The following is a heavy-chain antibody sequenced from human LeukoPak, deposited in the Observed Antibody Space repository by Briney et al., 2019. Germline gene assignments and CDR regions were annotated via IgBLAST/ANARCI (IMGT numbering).Heavy chain of an antibody. Sequence: KPGGSLRLSCAASGFTFSSYWMSWVRQAPGKGLEWVAKIKEDGSDKYYLDSVKGRFTISRDNAKNSLYLQMNSLRAEDTAVYYCARDTGYSSGWYESRAFDIWGQGTMVTVSS. CDR1: GFTFSSYW. J-gene: IGHJ3*02. CDR2: IKEDGSDK. D-gene: IGHD6-19*01. CDR3: ARDTGYSSGWYESRAFDI. V-gene: IGHV3-7*01.